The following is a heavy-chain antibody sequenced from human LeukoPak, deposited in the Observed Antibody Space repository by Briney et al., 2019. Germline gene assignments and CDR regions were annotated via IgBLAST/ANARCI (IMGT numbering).Heavy chain of an antibody. Sequence: PGGSLRLSCAASGFTLSNCAMTWVRQAPGKGLEWVSGIDTKGSRTYYADSVKGRFTISRDNSKNPLFLQMNSLRAEDTAVYYCAKEVVATIPPLWGQGTLVTVSS. CDR1: GFTLSNCA. D-gene: IGHD5-12*01. CDR2: IDTKGSRT. CDR3: AKEVVATIPPL. V-gene: IGHV3-23*01. J-gene: IGHJ4*02.